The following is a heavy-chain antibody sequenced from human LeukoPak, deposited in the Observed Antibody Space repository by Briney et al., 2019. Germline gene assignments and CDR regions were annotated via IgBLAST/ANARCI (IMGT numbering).Heavy chain of an antibody. CDR1: GFTFSSSG. V-gene: IGHV3-23*01. J-gene: IGHJ4*02. CDR3: AKSHCSSTSCPVDY. CDR2: ISGSGGST. D-gene: IGHD2-2*01. Sequence: GGSLRLSCAASGFTFSSSGMIWVRQAPGKGLEWVSAISGSGGSTYYADSVKGRFTISRDNSKNTLYLQMNSLRAEDTAVYYCAKSHCSSTSCPVDYWGQGTLVTVSS.